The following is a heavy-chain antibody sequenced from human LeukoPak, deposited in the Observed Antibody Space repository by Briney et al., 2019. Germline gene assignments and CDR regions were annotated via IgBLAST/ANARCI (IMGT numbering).Heavy chain of an antibody. Sequence: GASVRVSCKASGYTFSSYAITWVRQAPGQGLQWMGWISAYNGNAKSAQNVQGRVSMTTDTSTSTAFMDLRSLTSDDTAVYYCARDGFYPLTGTTHIDYWGQGTLVSVSS. CDR3: ARDGFYPLTGTTHIDY. CDR1: GYTFSSYA. V-gene: IGHV1-18*01. D-gene: IGHD1-7*01. J-gene: IGHJ4*01. CDR2: ISAYNGNA.